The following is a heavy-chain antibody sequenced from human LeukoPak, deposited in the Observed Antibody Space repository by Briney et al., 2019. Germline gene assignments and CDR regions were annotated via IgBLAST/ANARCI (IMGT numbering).Heavy chain of an antibody. Sequence: PGGSLRLSCSASGFTFSNYAMHWVRQAPGKGLEYVSAISSNGDSTYYADSVKGRFIISRDNSKNSLSLQMGSLRPEDTAVYYCVKSASSFGANWFDPWGQGTLVTVSS. CDR2: ISSNGDST. CDR3: VKSASSFGANWFDP. D-gene: IGHD3-3*01. V-gene: IGHV3-64D*09. J-gene: IGHJ5*02. CDR1: GFTFSNYA.